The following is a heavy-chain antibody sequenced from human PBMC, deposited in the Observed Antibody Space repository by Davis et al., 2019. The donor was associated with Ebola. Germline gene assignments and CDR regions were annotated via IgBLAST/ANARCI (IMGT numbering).Heavy chain of an antibody. CDR1: GSTAYY. Sequence: ASVKVSCKASGSTAYYMHWVRQAPGEVFEWMGIIDPSGGTTTYALKFQGRFTMTRDTSTGTLYMELNSLRSEDTAVYYCARRGLSGAYFDYWGQGTLVTVSS. CDR2: IDPSGGTT. V-gene: IGHV1-46*01. D-gene: IGHD7-27*01. CDR3: ARRGLSGAYFDY. J-gene: IGHJ4*02.